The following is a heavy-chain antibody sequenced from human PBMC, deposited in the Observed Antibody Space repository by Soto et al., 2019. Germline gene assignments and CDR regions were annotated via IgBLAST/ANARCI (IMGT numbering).Heavy chain of an antibody. J-gene: IGHJ4*02. CDR2: ISTSGDST. Sequence: EVQLLESGAGLVQPGGSLRLSCAASGFTFSSYAMSWVRQAPGKGLEWVSGISTSGDSTYYADSVKGRFTISRDNSKDTLYLPMNSLRAGDTAVYYCAINSRYCSSTSCYADWGQGTLVTVSS. CDR1: GFTFSSYA. V-gene: IGHV3-23*01. CDR3: AINSRYCSSTSCYAD. D-gene: IGHD2-2*01.